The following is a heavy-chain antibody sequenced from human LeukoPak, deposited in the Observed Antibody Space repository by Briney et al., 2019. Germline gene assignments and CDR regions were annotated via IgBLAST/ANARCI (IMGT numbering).Heavy chain of an antibody. CDR3: ARATYSGYDCRLPFDY. Sequence: PSETLSLTCAVYGGSFSGYYWSWIRQPPGKGLEWIGEINHSGSTNYNPSLKSRVTISVDTSKNQFSLKLSSVTAADTAVYYCARATYSGYDCRLPFDYWGQGTLVTVSS. V-gene: IGHV4-34*01. CDR1: GGSFSGYY. J-gene: IGHJ4*02. D-gene: IGHD5-12*01. CDR2: INHSGST.